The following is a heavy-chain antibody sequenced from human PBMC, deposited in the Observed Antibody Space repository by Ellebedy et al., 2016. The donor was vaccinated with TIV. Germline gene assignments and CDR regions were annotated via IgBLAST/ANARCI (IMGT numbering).Heavy chain of an antibody. CDR2: ISSSSSYI. D-gene: IGHD4-23*01. Sequence: GESLKISXAASGFTFSSYSMNWVRQAPGKGLEWVSSISSSSSYIYYADSVKGRFTISRDNAKNSLYLQMNSLRAEDTAVYYCARDLGDYGGMGHFDYWGQGTLVTVSS. CDR1: GFTFSSYS. J-gene: IGHJ4*02. V-gene: IGHV3-21*01. CDR3: ARDLGDYGGMGHFDY.